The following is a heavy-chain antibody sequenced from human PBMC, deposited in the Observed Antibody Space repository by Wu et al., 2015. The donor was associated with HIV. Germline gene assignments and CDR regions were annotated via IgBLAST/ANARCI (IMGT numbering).Heavy chain of an antibody. D-gene: IGHD5-24*01. J-gene: IGHJ6*02. V-gene: IGHV1-18*01. CDR2: ISAYNGNT. CDR3: ARGSILEMTTASFYYYVMDV. CDR1: GYTFTSYG. Sequence: QDQLVQSGAEVKKPGASVKVSCKASGYTFTSYGISWVRQAPGQGLEWLGWISAYNGNTNYAQNLQGRVTMTTDTSTSIAYMELRSLRSDDTAVYYCARGSILEMTTASFYYYVMDVWGQGTSVTVS.